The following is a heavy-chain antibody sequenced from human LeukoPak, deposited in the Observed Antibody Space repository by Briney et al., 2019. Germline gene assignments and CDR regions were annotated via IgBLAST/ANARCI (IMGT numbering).Heavy chain of an antibody. D-gene: IGHD4-23*01. CDR1: GFTFSSYW. J-gene: IGHJ4*02. V-gene: IGHV3-66*01. CDR2: IYSGGST. Sequence: GGSLRLSCAASGFTFSSYWMSWVRQAPGKGLEWVSVIYSGGSTYYADSVKGRFTISRDNSKNTLYLQMNSLRAEDTAVYYCARDQDYGGNYFDYWGQGTLVTVSS. CDR3: ARDQDYGGNYFDY.